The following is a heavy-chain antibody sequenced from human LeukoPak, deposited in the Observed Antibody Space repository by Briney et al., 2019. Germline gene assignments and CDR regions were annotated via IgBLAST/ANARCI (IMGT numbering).Heavy chain of an antibody. D-gene: IGHD3-9*01. Sequence: SETLSLTCTVSGGSISSYYWSWIRQPPGKGLEWVGYIYYSGSTNYNPSLKSRVTISVDTSKKQFSLKLSSVTAADTAVYYCARHVPYYDILTGYYPNYFDYWGQGTLVTVSS. V-gene: IGHV4-59*08. CDR3: ARHVPYYDILTGYYPNYFDY. J-gene: IGHJ4*02. CDR1: GGSISSYY. CDR2: IYYSGST.